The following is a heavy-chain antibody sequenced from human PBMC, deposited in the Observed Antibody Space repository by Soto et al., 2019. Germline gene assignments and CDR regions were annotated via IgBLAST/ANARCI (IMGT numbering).Heavy chain of an antibody. CDR3: AHKGGGDRILDY. CDR1: GFSLRTSGVG. J-gene: IGHJ4*02. V-gene: IGHV2-5*02. Sequence: QITLKESGPTLVKPTQTLTLTCAFSGFSLRTSGVGVGWIRQPPGKALEWLALIYWDGYKHYSPSLKSRLTTTEDTPKNQVVLTMTNMDPVDTATYYCAHKGGGDRILDYWGQGTLVTVSS. D-gene: IGHD3-16*01. CDR2: IYWDGYK.